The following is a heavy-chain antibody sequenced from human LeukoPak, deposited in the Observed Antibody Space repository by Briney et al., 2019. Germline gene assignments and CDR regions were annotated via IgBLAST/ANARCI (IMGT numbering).Heavy chain of an antibody. J-gene: IGHJ4*02. CDR1: GYTFTSYD. CDR3: ARGRYYYGSGSLPDY. Sequence: VASVKVSCKASGYTFTSYDINWVRQATGQGLEWMGWMNPNSGNTGYAQKFQGRVTITRNTSISTAYMELSSLRSEDTAVYYRARGRYYYGSGSLPDYWGQGTLVTVSS. V-gene: IGHV1-8*03. CDR2: MNPNSGNT. D-gene: IGHD3-10*01.